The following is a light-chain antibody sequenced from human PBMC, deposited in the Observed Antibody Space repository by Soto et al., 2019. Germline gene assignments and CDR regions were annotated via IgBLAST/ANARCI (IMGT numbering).Light chain of an antibody. CDR1: SSDVGNYNL. J-gene: IGLJ1*01. CDR2: EVS. V-gene: IGLV2-23*02. Sequence: QSALTQPASVSGLPGQSITISCTGTSSDVGNYNLVSWYQQHPGKAPKLMIYEVSKRPSGVSSRFSGSKSGNTASLTISGLQAEDEADYYCYSYAGGDTYYVFGTGTKVTV. CDR3: YSYAGGDTYYV.